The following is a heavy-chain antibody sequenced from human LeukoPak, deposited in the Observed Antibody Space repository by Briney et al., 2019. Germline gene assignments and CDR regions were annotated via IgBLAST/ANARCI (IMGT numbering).Heavy chain of an antibody. J-gene: IGHJ4*02. D-gene: IGHD6-6*01. Sequence: PGGSLRLSYAASGFTVSSNYMSWVRQAPGKGLEWVSVIYSGGSTYYADSVKGRFTISRDNSKNTLYLQMNSLRAEDTTVYYCARSSSIAARYFDYWGQGTLVTVSS. CDR3: ARSSSIAARYFDY. V-gene: IGHV3-66*02. CDR1: GFTVSSNY. CDR2: IYSGGST.